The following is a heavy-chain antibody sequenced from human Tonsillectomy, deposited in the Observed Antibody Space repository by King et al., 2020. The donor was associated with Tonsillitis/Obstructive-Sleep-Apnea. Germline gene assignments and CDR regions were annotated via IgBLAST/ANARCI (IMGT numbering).Heavy chain of an antibody. CDR1: GDSISSSSYY. D-gene: IGHD6-13*01. Sequence: QLQESGPGLVKPSETLSLTCTVSGDSISSSSYYWGWVRQPPGKGLEWIGSIFYSGSTYYNPSLKSRVTISVDTSKNQFSLKLSSVTAADTAMYYCARLKTQLVRGTHFDYWGQGTLVTVSS. V-gene: IGHV4-39*01. J-gene: IGHJ4*02. CDR2: IFYSGST. CDR3: ARLKTQLVRGTHFDY.